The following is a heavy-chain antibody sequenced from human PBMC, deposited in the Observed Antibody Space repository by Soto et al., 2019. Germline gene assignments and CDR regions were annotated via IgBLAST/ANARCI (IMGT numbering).Heavy chain of an antibody. CDR1: GFTFSSYA. D-gene: IGHD4-17*01. V-gene: IGHV3-23*01. Sequence: EVQLLESGGGLVQPGGSLRLSCAASGFTFSSYAMSWVRQAPGKGLEWVSTINGGDGSTYYGDPVKGRFTISRDDSKNTLYLQMNSLRAEDTAVYYCAKIPIMTTVTHYFGYWGQGTLVTVSS. CDR2: INGGDGST. CDR3: AKIPIMTTVTHYFGY. J-gene: IGHJ4*02.